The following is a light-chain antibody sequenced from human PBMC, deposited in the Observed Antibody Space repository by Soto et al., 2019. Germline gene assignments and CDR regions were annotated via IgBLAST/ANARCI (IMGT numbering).Light chain of an antibody. CDR3: AAWDDSLIGFYV. CDR2: NTN. V-gene: IGLV1-44*01. J-gene: IGLJ1*01. CDR1: SSNIGRNT. Sequence: QSVLTQPPSASGTPGQRVTISCSGSSSNIGRNTVSWYQQLPGTAPKLLIYNTNQRPSGVPDRFSGSKSGTSASLAISGLQSEDEADYYCAAWDDSLIGFYVFGTGTKVTVL.